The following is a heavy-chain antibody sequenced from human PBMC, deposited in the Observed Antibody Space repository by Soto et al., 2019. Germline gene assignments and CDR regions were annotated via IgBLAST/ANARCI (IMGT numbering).Heavy chain of an antibody. J-gene: IGHJ4*02. CDR2: IWYDGSNK. CDR1: GFIFSDYG. D-gene: IGHD1-26*01. V-gene: IGHV3-33*01. CDR3: ARAYGGRFDCLDY. Sequence: QVQLVESGGGVVQPGRSLRLSCAASGFIFSDYGLHWVRQARGKGLEWVAVIWYDGSNKYHADSVKGRFTISRDNSKNTLYLQMNSLRTEGTAVYYCARAYGGRFDCLDYWGQGTLVTVSS.